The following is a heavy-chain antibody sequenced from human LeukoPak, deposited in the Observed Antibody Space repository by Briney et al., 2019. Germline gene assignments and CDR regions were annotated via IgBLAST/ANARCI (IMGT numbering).Heavy chain of an antibody. CDR3: ARKFGWTGNWFDP. D-gene: IGHD3-10*01. V-gene: IGHV3-48*01. Sequence: PGGSLRLSCAASGFTFSSYSMNWVRQAPGKGLEWVSYISSSSSTIYYADSVKGRFTISRDNAKNSLYLQMNSLRAEDTAVYYCARKFGWTGNWFDPWGQGTLVTVSS. J-gene: IGHJ5*02. CDR2: ISSSSSTI. CDR1: GFTFSSYS.